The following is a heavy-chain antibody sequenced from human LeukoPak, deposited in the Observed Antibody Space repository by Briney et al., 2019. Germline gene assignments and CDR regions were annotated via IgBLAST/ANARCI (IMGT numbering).Heavy chain of an antibody. J-gene: IGHJ3*02. CDR2: INPYSGGT. V-gene: IGHV1-2*02. CDR1: GYTLTGHY. D-gene: IGHD6-6*01. CDR3: ARRIAGRLINDAFDI. Sequence: GASVKVSCKASGYTLTGHYMHWVRQAPGQGLEWMGWINPYSGGTHYALIFQDRVTMTRDTSRSTAYMELSRLRSDDTAVYYCARRIAGRLINDAFDIWGQGTMVTVSS.